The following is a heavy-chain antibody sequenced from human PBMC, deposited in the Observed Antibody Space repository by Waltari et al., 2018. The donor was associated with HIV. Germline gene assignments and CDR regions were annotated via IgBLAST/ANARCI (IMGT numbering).Heavy chain of an antibody. J-gene: IGHJ4*02. CDR1: GFTFSNYY. CDR2: LNGDGSST. Sequence: EVHLVESGGDLIQPGGSLRLSCVASGFTFSNYYMHWVRQAPGKGLEWVSRLNGDGSSTNYADSVRGRFTISRDNAKNILYLHMNSLRAEDTAVYYCAKSESGTYQNWGQGTLVTVSS. CDR3: AKSESGTYQN. D-gene: IGHD1-26*01. V-gene: IGHV3-74*01.